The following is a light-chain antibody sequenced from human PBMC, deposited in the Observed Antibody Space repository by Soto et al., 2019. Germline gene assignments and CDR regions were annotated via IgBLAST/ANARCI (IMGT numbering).Light chain of an antibody. J-gene: IGKJ1*01. CDR2: KAY. V-gene: IGKV1-5*03. Sequence: DIQMTQSPSTLSASVGDRVIITCRASQSISSWLAWYQQKPGKAHKLLIYKAYSLESGVQSRFSGSGSGTEFTLTIRSLQPDDFATYYCKQYNSYSTTFGQGTKVDIK. CDR3: KQYNSYSTT. CDR1: QSISSW.